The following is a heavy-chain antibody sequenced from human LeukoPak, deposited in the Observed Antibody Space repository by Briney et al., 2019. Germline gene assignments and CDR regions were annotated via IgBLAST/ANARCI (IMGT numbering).Heavy chain of an antibody. CDR3: ARDAYYYDSSGYRPDY. Sequence: SVKVSCKASGGTFSSYAISWVRQAPGQGLECMGSIIPILGIANYAQKFQGRVTITADKSTSTAYMELSSLRSEDTAVYYCARDAYYYDSSGYRPDYWGQGTLVTVSS. J-gene: IGHJ4*02. CDR1: GGTFSSYA. D-gene: IGHD3-22*01. CDR2: IIPILGIA. V-gene: IGHV1-69*04.